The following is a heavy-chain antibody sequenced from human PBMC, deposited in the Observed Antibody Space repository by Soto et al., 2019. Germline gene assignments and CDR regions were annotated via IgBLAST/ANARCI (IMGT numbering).Heavy chain of an antibody. Sequence: ASVKVSCKASGGTFSSYAISWVRQAPGQGLEWMGGIIPIFGTANYAQKFQGRVTITADESTSTAYMELSSLRSEDTAVYYCATPVRELLPYSFDYWGQGTLVTVSS. V-gene: IGHV1-69*13. D-gene: IGHD1-26*01. CDR2: IIPIFGTA. CDR3: ATPVRELLPYSFDY. CDR1: GGTFSSYA. J-gene: IGHJ4*02.